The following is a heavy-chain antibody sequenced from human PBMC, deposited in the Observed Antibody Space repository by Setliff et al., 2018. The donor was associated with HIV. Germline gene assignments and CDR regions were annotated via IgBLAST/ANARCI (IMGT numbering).Heavy chain of an antibody. D-gene: IGHD3-22*01. V-gene: IGHV4-39*07. J-gene: IGHJ6*02. Sequence: SETLPLTCTVSGGSISRSTHHWAWIRQPPGKGLEWIGALSSKGQAYYDPSLKSRVAISIDSSKNLFSLRLDSLTAADTAVYYCARSRTSSGYYGVTGYGMDVWGQGTTVTVSS. CDR3: ARSRTSSGYYGVTGYGMDV. CDR1: GGSISRSTHH. CDR2: LSSKGQA.